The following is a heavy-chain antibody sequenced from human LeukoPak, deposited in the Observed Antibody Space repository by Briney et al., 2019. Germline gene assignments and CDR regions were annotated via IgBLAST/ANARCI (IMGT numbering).Heavy chain of an antibody. D-gene: IGHD1-7*01. CDR2: IIPIFGTA. J-gene: IGHJ4*02. CDR1: GGTFSSYA. V-gene: IGHV1-69*05. CDR3: ASPVARGGNFAN. Sequence: SVKVSCKASGGTFSSYAISWVRQAPGQGLEWMGRIIPIFGTANYAQKFQGRVTITTDESTSTAYMELSSLRSEDTAVHYCASPVARGGNFANWGQGTLVTVSS.